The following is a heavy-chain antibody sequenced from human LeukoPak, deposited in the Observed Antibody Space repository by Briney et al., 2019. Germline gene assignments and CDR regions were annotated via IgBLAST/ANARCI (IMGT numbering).Heavy chain of an antibody. CDR2: INPNSGGT. CDR3: ARDPRSRYCSGGSCPYFDY. J-gene: IGHJ4*02. CDR1: GYTLTELS. Sequence: ASVKVSFKVSGYTLTELSMHWVRQAPGQGLEWMGWINPNSGGTNYAQKFQGRVTMTRDTSISTAYMELSRLRPDDTAVYYCARDPRSRYCSGGSCPYFDYWGQGTLVTVSS. V-gene: IGHV1-2*02. D-gene: IGHD2-15*01.